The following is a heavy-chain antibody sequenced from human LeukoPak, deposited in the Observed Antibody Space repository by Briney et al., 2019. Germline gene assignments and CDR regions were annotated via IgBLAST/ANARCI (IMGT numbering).Heavy chain of an antibody. V-gene: IGHV3-23*01. D-gene: IGHD3-3*01. CDR3: AKAEDITIFGVAPKDY. Sequence: GGSLRLSCAASGFTFSSYAMSWVRQAPGKGLEWVAAISGSGGSTYYADPVRGRFTISRDNSKNTLYLQMNSLRAEDTAVYYCAKAEDITIFGVAPKDYWGQGTLVTVSS. J-gene: IGHJ4*02. CDR2: ISGSGGST. CDR1: GFTFSSYA.